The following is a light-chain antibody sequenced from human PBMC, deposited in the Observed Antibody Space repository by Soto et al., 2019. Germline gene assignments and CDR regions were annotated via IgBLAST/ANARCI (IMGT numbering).Light chain of an antibody. V-gene: IGLV2-14*01. CDR2: EVS. CDR3: SSYTYSSTPYV. J-gene: IGLJ1*01. Sequence: QSALTQPASVSGSPGQSITISCTGTSSDVGNYNYVSWYQHHPGKAPKLMIYEVSNRPSGVSNRFSGPKSGNTASLTISGLQAEDEADYYCSSYTYSSTPYVFGTGTKLTVL. CDR1: SSDVGNYNY.